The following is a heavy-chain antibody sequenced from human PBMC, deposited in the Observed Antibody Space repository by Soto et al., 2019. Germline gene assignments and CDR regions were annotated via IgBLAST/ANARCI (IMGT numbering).Heavy chain of an antibody. CDR2: ISWNSRSI. D-gene: IGHD4-17*01. V-gene: IGHV3-9*01. CDR3: GKGRDYGRLDY. J-gene: IGHJ4*02. Sequence: VESGGGLVQPGWSLRLSCAASGFTFDDYAMYWVRQAPGKGLEWVSGISWNSRSIGYADSVKGRFTISRDNAKNSLYLQMNSLRAEDTALYYCGKGRDYGRLDYWGQGTLVTVSS. CDR1: GFTFDDYA.